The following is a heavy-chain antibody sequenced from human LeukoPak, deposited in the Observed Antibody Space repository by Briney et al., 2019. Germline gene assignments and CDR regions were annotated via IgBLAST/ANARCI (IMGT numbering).Heavy chain of an antibody. V-gene: IGHV4-4*07. Sequence: SETLSLTCTVSGDSISSNSWTWLRQPAGEGLEWFGRISTSGSTYYNPSLKSRVTMSIDTSKNQFSLRLSSVTAADTAMYYCARGSSWFHYWGQGTLVTVSS. J-gene: IGHJ4*02. CDR3: ARGSSWFHY. CDR2: ISTSGST. D-gene: IGHD6-13*01. CDR1: GDSISSNS.